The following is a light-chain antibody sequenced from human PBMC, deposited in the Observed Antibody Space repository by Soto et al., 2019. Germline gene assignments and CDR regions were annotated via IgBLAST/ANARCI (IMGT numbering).Light chain of an antibody. CDR3: QSYDSSLSSYV. Sequence: QSALTQPPSVSEAPGQRVTISCTGSSTNIGAGYEAHWYQQVPGTAPKLLIYENNNRPSGVPDRFSGSKSGTSASLAITGLQAEDEAEYYCQSYDSSLSSYVFGGGTKVTVL. V-gene: IGLV1-40*01. CDR1: STNIGAGYE. J-gene: IGLJ1*01. CDR2: ENN.